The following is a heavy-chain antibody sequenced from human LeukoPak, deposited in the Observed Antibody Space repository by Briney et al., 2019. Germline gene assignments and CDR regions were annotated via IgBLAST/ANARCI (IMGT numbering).Heavy chain of an antibody. D-gene: IGHD1-1*01. CDR1: GGSINSYY. J-gene: IGHJ4*02. Sequence: SETLSLTCTVSGGSINSYYWSWIRQPPGKGLEWIGYIYYSGSTNYNPSLKSRVTISVDTSKNQFSLKLSSVTAADTAVYYCARHLQLELLPSYFDYWGQGTQVTVSS. V-gene: IGHV4-59*01. CDR2: IYYSGST. CDR3: ARHLQLELLPSYFDY.